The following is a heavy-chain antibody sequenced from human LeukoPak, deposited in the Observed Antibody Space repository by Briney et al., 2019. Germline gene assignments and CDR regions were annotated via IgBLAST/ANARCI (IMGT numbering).Heavy chain of an antibody. D-gene: IGHD4-23*01. J-gene: IGHJ3*02. CDR3: ASAKDYGGEDDAFDI. CDR2: FVVGSGNT. V-gene: IGHV1-58*02. Sequence: SVKVSCKASGFTFTSSAMQWVRQARGQRLEWIGWFVVGSGNTNYAQKFQERVTITRDMSTSTAYMELSSLRSEDTAVYYCASAKDYGGEDDAFDIWGQGTMVTVSS. CDR1: GFTFTSSA.